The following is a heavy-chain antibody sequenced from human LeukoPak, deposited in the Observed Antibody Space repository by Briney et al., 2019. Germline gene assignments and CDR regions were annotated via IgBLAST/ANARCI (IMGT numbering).Heavy chain of an antibody. CDR1: GFTFSSYS. CDR3: ARDRRIAARFTNWFDP. J-gene: IGHJ5*02. V-gene: IGHV3-21*01. CDR2: ISSSSGYI. Sequence: GGSLRLSCAASGFTFSSYSMNWVRQAPGKGLEWVSSISSSSGYIYYADSVKGRFTISRDNAKNSLYLQMNSLRAEDTAVYYCARDRRIAARFTNWFDPWGQGTLVTVSS. D-gene: IGHD6-6*01.